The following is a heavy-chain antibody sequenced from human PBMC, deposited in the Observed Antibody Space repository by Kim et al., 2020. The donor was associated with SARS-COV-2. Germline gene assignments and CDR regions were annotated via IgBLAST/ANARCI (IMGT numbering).Heavy chain of an antibody. V-gene: IGHV4-59*08. Sequence: PSLKSRVTISVDTSKNQFSLKLSSVTAADTAVYYCARRLYYDSSGYWFDPWGQGTLVTVSS. J-gene: IGHJ5*02. CDR3: ARRLYYDSSGYWFDP. D-gene: IGHD3-22*01.